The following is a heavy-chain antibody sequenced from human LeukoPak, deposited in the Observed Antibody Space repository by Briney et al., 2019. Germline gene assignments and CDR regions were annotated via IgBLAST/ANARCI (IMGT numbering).Heavy chain of an antibody. CDR2: ISSSGSTI. CDR3: ARAKITPMVRGVTGPFDC. CDR1: GFTFSSYE. J-gene: IGHJ4*02. Sequence: GGSLRLSCAASGFTFSSYEMNWVRQAPGKGLEWVSYISSSGSTIYYADSVKGRFTISRDNAKNSLYLQMNSLRAEDTAVYYCARAKITPMVRGVTGPFDCWGQGTLVTVSS. V-gene: IGHV3-48*03. D-gene: IGHD3-10*01.